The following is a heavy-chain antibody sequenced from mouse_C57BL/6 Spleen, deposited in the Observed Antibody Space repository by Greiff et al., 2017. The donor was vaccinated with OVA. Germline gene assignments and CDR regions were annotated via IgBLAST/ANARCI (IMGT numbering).Heavy chain of an antibody. CDR1: GYSITSGYD. CDR2: ISYSGST. D-gene: IGHD4-1*01. CDR3: AREEGTGTFAY. V-gene: IGHV3-1*01. J-gene: IGHJ3*01. Sequence: EVQLVESGPGMVKPSQSLSLTCTVTGYSITSGYDWHWIRHFPGNKLEWMGYISYSGSTNYNPSLKSRISITHDTSKNHFFLKLNSVTTEDTATYYCAREEGTGTFAYWGQGTLVTVSA.